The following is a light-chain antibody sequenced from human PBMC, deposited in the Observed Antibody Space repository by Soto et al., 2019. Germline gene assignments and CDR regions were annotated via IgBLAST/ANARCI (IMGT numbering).Light chain of an antibody. CDR3: ATWDDSLGAVV. Sequence: QSVLTQPPSASGTPGQRVTISCSGSSSNIGRNTVNWYQQLPGTAPKLLIYYDNQRPSGVPDRFSGSRSGTSASLAISGLQSEDEADYYCATWDDSLGAVVFGGGTKLTVL. J-gene: IGLJ2*01. CDR2: YDN. CDR1: SSNIGRNT. V-gene: IGLV1-44*01.